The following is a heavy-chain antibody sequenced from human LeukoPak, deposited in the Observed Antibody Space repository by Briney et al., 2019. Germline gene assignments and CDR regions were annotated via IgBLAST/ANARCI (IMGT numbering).Heavy chain of an antibody. CDR3: ARRRPGNYYFDY. CDR1: GGSISSGGYY. D-gene: IGHD1-1*01. Sequence: SETLSLTCTVSGGSISSGGYYWSWIRQHPGKGLEGIGYIYYSGSTYYNPSLKSRVTILVDTSQNQFSLRLSSVTAADTAVYYCARRRPGNYYFDYWGQGTLVTVSS. CDR2: IYYSGST. J-gene: IGHJ4*02. V-gene: IGHV4-31*03.